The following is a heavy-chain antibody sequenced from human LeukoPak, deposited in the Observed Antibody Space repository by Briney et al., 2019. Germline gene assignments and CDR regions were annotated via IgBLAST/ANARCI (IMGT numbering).Heavy chain of an antibody. CDR3: ARRGPSTEYFDH. D-gene: IGHD3-16*01. V-gene: IGHV5-51*01. CDR2: IYPGDSDT. CDR1: GYTVTNYW. Sequence: GESLKISCKGSGYTVTNYWIRWVRQTPGKGLEWMGIIYPGDSDTRYNPSFQGQVTISADKSISTAYLQWSSLEASDTGIYYCARRGPSTEYFDHWGQGTLVTVSS. J-gene: IGHJ4*02.